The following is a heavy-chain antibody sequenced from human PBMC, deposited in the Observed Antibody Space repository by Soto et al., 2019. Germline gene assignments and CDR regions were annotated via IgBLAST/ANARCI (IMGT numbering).Heavy chain of an antibody. Sequence: SVKVSCKVSGGTFSSYAIGWVRQAPGQGLEWMGGIIPIFGTANYAQKFQGRVTITADESMSTAYMELSSLRSEDTAVYYCARKSDPYDSSGYYDYWGQGTLVTVSS. D-gene: IGHD3-22*01. CDR1: GGTFSSYA. CDR2: IIPIFGTA. CDR3: ARKSDPYDSSGYYDY. J-gene: IGHJ4*02. V-gene: IGHV1-69*13.